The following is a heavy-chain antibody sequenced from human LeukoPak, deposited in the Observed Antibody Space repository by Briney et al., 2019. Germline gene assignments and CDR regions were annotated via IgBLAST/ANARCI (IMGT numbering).Heavy chain of an antibody. CDR3: ARCHPYSSSWYGWFDP. CDR1: GGSISSGGYY. CDR2: IYYSGST. D-gene: IGHD6-13*01. V-gene: IGHV4-31*03. Sequence: PSETLSLTCTVSGGSISSGGYYWSWIRQHPGKVLEWIGYIYYSGSTYYNPSLKSRVTISVDTSKNQFSLKLSSVTAADTAVYYCARCHPYSSSWYGWFDPWGQGTLVTVSS. J-gene: IGHJ5*02.